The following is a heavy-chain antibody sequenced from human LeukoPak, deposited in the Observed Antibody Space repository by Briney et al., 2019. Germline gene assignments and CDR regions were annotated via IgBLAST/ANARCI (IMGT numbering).Heavy chain of an antibody. CDR2: IGVGGGDT. V-gene: IGHV3-23*01. CDR3: AKEQYYYDSSGSFDY. CDR1: GFAFSSHA. Sequence: GASLRLSCAASGFAFSSHAMSWVRQAPGKGLEWVSGIGVGGGDTYYADSVKGRFTISRDNSKNTLYLQMNSLRAEDTAVYYCAKEQYYYDSSGSFDYWGQGTLVAVSS. J-gene: IGHJ4*02. D-gene: IGHD3-22*01.